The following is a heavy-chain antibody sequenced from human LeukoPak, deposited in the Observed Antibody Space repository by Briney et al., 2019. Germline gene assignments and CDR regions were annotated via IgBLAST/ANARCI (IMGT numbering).Heavy chain of an antibody. V-gene: IGHV1-69*06. CDR2: IIPIFGTA. Sequence: SVEVSCKASGGTFSSYAISWVRQAPGQGLEWMGGIIPIFGTANYAQKFQGRVTITADKSTSTAYMELSSLRSEDTAVYYCARDPFVSNAFDIWGQGTMVTVSS. J-gene: IGHJ3*02. D-gene: IGHD3-3*01. CDR3: ARDPFVSNAFDI. CDR1: GGTFSSYA.